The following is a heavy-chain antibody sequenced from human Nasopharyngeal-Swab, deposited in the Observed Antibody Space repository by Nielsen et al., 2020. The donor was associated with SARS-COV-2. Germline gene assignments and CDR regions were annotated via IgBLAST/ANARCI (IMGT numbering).Heavy chain of an antibody. J-gene: IGHJ5*02. D-gene: IGHD3-16*02. CDR3: ARAVGDYVWGSYRPYNWFDP. CDR2: MNPNSGNT. CDR1: GYNFTTYD. V-gene: IGHV1-8*01. Sequence: ASVKVSCKASGYNFTTYDFNWVRQATGHGLEWRGWMNPNSGNTGYAQKLQGRVTMTTDTSTSTAYMELMSLRSDDTAVYYCARAVGDYVWGSYRPYNWFDPWGQGTLVTVSS.